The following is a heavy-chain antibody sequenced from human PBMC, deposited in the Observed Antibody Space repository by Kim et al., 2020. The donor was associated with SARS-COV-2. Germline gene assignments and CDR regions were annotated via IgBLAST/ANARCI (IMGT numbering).Heavy chain of an antibody. Sequence: GGSLRLSCAASGFTFSSYAMSWVRQAPGKGLEWVSVIYSGGSSTYYADSVKGRFTISRDNSKNTLYLQMNSLRAEDTALYYCAKDRGFGELFPYYYYGMDVWGQGTTVTVSS. CDR2: IYSGGSST. CDR1: GFTFSSYA. V-gene: IGHV3-23*03. CDR3: AKDRGFGELFPYYYYGMDV. D-gene: IGHD3-10*01. J-gene: IGHJ6*02.